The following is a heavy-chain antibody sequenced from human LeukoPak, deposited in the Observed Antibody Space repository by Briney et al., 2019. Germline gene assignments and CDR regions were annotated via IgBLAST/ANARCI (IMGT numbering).Heavy chain of an antibody. J-gene: IGHJ4*02. V-gene: IGHV1-2*02. CDR1: GYTFTGYY. Sequence: ASVKVSCKASGYTFTGYYMHWVRQAPGQGLEWMGWVNPTSGGTNYAQKFQGRVTMTRDTSISTAYMELSRLRSDDTAVYYCARVGGYCSGGSCYSFVDYWGQGTLVTVSS. CDR2: VNPTSGGT. D-gene: IGHD2-15*01. CDR3: ARVGGYCSGGSCYSFVDY.